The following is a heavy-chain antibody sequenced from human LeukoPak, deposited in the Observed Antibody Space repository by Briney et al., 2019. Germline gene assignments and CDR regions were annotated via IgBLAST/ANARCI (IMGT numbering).Heavy chain of an antibody. CDR2: IDGSGGTT. CDR1: GFTFTRNA. Sequence: GGSLRLSCAASGFTFTRNAMGWVRQAPGKGLEWVSAIDGSGGTTFYADSVKGRVTISRVQSTNTVYLQMNSLRADDTAVYYCAKAHCSSTSCSRADNWGQGTLVTVSS. CDR3: AKAHCSSTSCSRADN. V-gene: IGHV3-23*01. J-gene: IGHJ4*02. D-gene: IGHD2-2*01.